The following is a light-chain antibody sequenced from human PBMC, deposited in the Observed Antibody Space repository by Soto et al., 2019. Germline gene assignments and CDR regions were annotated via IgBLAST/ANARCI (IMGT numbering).Light chain of an antibody. CDR1: SSNIGAGYD. V-gene: IGLV1-40*01. J-gene: IGLJ1*01. CDR2: GNN. CDR3: SSYAGSSNV. Sequence: QSVLTQPPSVSGAPGQRVTISCTGSSSNIGAGYDVHWYQQLPGTAPKLLIYGNNNRPSGVPDRFSGSKSGTSASLAITGLQAEDEAEYYCSSYAGSSNVFGTGTKLTVL.